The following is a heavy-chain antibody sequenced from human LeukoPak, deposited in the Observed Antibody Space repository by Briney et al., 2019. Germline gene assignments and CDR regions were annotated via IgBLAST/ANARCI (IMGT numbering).Heavy chain of an antibody. CDR3: ARGAVGYCSSTSCYRPQYFDY. CDR2: INHSGST. J-gene: IGHJ4*02. D-gene: IGHD2-2*01. V-gene: IGHV4-39*07. CDR1: GGSISSSSYY. Sequence: SSETLSLTCTVSGGSISSSSYYWSWIRQPPGKGLEWIGEINHSGSTNYNPSLKSRVTISVDTSKNQFSLKLSSVTAADTAVYYCARGAVGYCSSTSCYRPQYFDYWGQGTLVTVSS.